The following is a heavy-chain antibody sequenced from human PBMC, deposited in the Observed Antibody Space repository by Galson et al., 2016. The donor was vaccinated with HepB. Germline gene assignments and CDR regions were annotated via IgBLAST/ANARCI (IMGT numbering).Heavy chain of an antibody. CDR2: ISYSGSDM. CDR1: GFSLSAYY. CDR3: ASGTTMTPDYFDY. J-gene: IGHJ4*02. D-gene: IGHD4-17*01. Sequence: SLRLSCAASGFSLSAYYMTWIRRTPGKGPEWVSYISYSGSDMNYIDSVKGRFTISRDNSKNTLYLQMNNLRAEDTAVYYCASGTTMTPDYFDYWGQGTLVTVSS. V-gene: IGHV3-11*06.